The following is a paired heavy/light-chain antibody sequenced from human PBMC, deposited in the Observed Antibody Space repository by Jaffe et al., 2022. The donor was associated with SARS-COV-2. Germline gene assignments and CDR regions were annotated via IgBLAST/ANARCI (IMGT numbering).Light chain of an antibody. Sequence: DIQMTQSPSTLSASVGDRVTITCRASQSISSWLAWYQQKPGKAPKLLIYKASSLESGVPSRFSGSGSGTEFTLTISSLQPDDFATYYCQQYNSYLTFGGGTKVEIK. J-gene: IGKJ4*01. V-gene: IGKV1-5*03. CDR3: QQYNSYLT. CDR1: QSISSW. CDR2: KAS.
Heavy chain of an antibody. D-gene: IGHD3-10*01. Sequence: EVQLLESGGGLVQPGGSLRLSCAASGFTFSSYAMSWVRQAPGKGLEWVSAISGSGGSTYYADSVKGRFTISRDNSKNTLYLQMNSLRAEDTAVYYCARPDQITMVRGVTSPFDYWGQGTLVTVSS. J-gene: IGHJ4*02. CDR2: ISGSGGST. CDR1: GFTFSSYA. V-gene: IGHV3-23*01. CDR3: ARPDQITMVRGVTSPFDY.